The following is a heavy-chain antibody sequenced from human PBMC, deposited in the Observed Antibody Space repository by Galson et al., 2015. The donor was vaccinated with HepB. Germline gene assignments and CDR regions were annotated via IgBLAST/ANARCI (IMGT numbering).Heavy chain of an antibody. D-gene: IGHD5-18*01. CDR2: ISAYNGNT. V-gene: IGHV1-18*01. CDR1: GYTFTSYG. CDR3: ARDQYSYGLGWFDP. J-gene: IGHJ5*02. Sequence: SVKVSCKASGYTFTSYGISWVRQAPGQGLEWMGWISAYNGNTNYAQKLQGRVTMTTDTSTSTAYMKLRSLRSDDTAVYYCARDQYSYGLGWFDPWGQGTLVTVSS.